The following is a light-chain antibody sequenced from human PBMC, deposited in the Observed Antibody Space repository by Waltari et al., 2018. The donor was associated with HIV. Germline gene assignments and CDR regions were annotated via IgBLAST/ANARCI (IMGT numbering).Light chain of an antibody. CDR3: QSYDSTNPCI. Sequence: FMLTQPHSVSESPGKTVTISCARSSGSIASHHVQWYQQRPGSAPTPVIYEDNQRPSGVPDRFSGSIDSSSNSASLTISELKTEDEADYYCQSYDSTNPCIFGTGTRVTVL. CDR2: EDN. CDR1: SGSIASHH. J-gene: IGLJ1*01. V-gene: IGLV6-57*03.